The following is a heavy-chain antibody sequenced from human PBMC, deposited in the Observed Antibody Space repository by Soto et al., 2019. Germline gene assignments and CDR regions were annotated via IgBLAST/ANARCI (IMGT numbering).Heavy chain of an antibody. Sequence: QVQLQESGPGLVKPSQTLSLTCSVSGGSITSGGYSWTWIRHQQGKALQWIGYVFDSGKTYYNPSLKGRLTISVDTAKNLFSVELSSVTAADTAVYFCARGSGYYRNFDSWGQGTLVSVSS. CDR3: ARGSGYYRNFDS. J-gene: IGHJ4*02. V-gene: IGHV4-31*02. CDR2: VFDSGKT. D-gene: IGHD3-3*01. CDR1: GGSITSGGYS.